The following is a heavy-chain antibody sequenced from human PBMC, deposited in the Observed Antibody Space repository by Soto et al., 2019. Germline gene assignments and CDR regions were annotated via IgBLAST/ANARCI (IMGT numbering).Heavy chain of an antibody. V-gene: IGHV3-7*01. Sequence: GGSLRLSCAASGFTFSSYWMSWVRQAPGKGLEWVANIKQDGSEKYYVDSVKGRFTISRDNAKNSLYLQMNSLRAEDTAVYCGARPAAGVNLGGCAFDIWGQGTMVTVSS. D-gene: IGHD3-16*01. J-gene: IGHJ3*02. CDR2: IKQDGSEK. CDR1: GFTFSSYW. CDR3: ARPAAGVNLGGCAFDI.